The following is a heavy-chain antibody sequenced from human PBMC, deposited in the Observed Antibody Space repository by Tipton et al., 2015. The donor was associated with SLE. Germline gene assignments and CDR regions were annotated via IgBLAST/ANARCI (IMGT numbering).Heavy chain of an antibody. D-gene: IGHD4-11*01. CDR1: GGSISSGGYS. Sequence: TLSLTCAVSGGSISSGGYSWSWIRQPPGKGLEWIGYIYHSGSTYYNPSLKSRVTISVDTSKNQFSLKLSSVTAADTAVYYCASSNNDAFDIWGQGTMVTVTS. CDR3: ASSNNDAFDI. J-gene: IGHJ3*02. V-gene: IGHV4-30-2*01. CDR2: IYHSGST.